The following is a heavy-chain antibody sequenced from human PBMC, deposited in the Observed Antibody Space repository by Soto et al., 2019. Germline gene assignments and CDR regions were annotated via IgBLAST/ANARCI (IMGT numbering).Heavy chain of an antibody. D-gene: IGHD1-26*01. V-gene: IGHV4-59*12. CDR1: GGSISSYY. CDR3: AREDYYHHWFDP. CDR2: IYYSGST. J-gene: IGHJ5*02. Sequence: SETLSLTCTVSGGSISSYYWSWIRQPPGKGLEWIGYIYYSGSTNYNPSLKSRVTISVDTSKNQFSLKLSSVTAADTAVYYCAREDYYHHWFDPWGQGTLVTVSS.